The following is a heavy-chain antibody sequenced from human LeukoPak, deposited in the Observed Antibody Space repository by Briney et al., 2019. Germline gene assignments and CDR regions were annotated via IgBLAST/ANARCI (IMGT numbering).Heavy chain of an antibody. D-gene: IGHD6-6*01. CDR2: IYYSGST. CDR1: GGSISSSSYY. CDR3: ARVWFRRGAARPDYYYMDV. J-gene: IGHJ6*03. Sequence: SETLSLTCTVSGGSISSSSYYWGWIRQPPGTGLEWIGSIYYSGSTYYNPSLKSRVTISVDTSKNQFSLKLSSVTAADTAVYYCARVWFRRGAARPDYYYMDVWGKGTTVTVSS. V-gene: IGHV4-39*07.